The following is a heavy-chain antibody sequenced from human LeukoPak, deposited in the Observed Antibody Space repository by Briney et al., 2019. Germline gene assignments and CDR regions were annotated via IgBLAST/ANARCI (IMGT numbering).Heavy chain of an antibody. CDR1: GFTFSSYG. Sequence: GGSLRLSCAASGFTFSSYGMHWVRQAPGKGLEWVAVISYDGSNKYYADSVKGRFTISRDNSKNTLYLQMNSLRAEDTAVYYCARDYSAAQGDDAFDIWGQGTMVTVSS. J-gene: IGHJ3*02. D-gene: IGHD2-2*01. V-gene: IGHV3-30*03. CDR3: ARDYSAAQGDDAFDI. CDR2: ISYDGSNK.